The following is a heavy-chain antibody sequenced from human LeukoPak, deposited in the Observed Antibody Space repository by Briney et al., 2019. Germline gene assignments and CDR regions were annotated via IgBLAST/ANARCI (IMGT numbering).Heavy chain of an antibody. J-gene: IGHJ4*02. CDR2: INHSGST. D-gene: IGHD6-13*01. CDR1: GGSFGGYY. V-gene: IGHV4-34*01. Sequence: SETLSLTCAVYGGSFGGYYWSWIRQPPGKGLEWIGEINHSGSTNYNPSLKSRVTISVDTSKNQFSLKLSSVTAADTAVYYCARGLWGVAAAGIDYWGQGTLVTVSS. CDR3: ARGLWGVAAAGIDY.